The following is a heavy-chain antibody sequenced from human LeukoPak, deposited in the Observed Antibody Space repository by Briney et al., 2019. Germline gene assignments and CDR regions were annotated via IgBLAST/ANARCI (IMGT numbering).Heavy chain of an antibody. D-gene: IGHD2-2*01. V-gene: IGHV3-30*02. CDR1: GFTFSGYG. CDR3: AKDYCSSTSCYPDDAFDI. CDR2: IRYDGSNK. Sequence: GGSLRLSCAASGFTFSGYGMHWVRQAPGKGLEWVAFIRYDGSNKYYADSVKGRFTISRDNSKNTLYLQMNSLRAEDTAVYYCAKDYCSSTSCYPDDAFDIWGQGTMVTVSS. J-gene: IGHJ3*02.